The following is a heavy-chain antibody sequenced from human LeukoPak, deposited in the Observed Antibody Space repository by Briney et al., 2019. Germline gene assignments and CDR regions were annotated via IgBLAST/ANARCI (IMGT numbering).Heavy chain of an antibody. J-gene: IGHJ4*02. CDR3: ARGQKYRNGYTVTELGSGYFDY. V-gene: IGHV4-59*01. CDR1: RGSINNYY. Sequence: PSETLSLTCAVSRGSINNYYWVWIRQPPGKGLEWIGYIHYSGRTNYNPSLKRRVTISVDTSKNQFSLTLSSVTAADTAVYYCARGQKYRNGYTVTELGSGYFDYWGQGTLVTVSS. CDR2: IHYSGRT. D-gene: IGHD5-18*01.